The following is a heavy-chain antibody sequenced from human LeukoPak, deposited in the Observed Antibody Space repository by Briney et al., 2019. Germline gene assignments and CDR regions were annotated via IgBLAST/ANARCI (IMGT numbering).Heavy chain of an antibody. J-gene: IGHJ5*02. CDR2: IIPVFGTA. D-gene: IGHD3-10*01. CDR3: ARQHYYGSGSYENWFGP. CDR1: GGTFSSYA. Sequence: SVKVSCKASGGTFSSYAISWVRQAPGQGLEWMGGIIPVFGTANYAQKFQGRVTITTDESTGTAYMELSSLRSEDTAVYYCARQHYYGSGSYENWFGPWGQGTLVTVSS. V-gene: IGHV1-69*05.